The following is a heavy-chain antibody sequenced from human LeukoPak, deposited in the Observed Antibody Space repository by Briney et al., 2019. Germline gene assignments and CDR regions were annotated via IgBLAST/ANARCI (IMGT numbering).Heavy chain of an antibody. CDR3: AKDSQSVAFFLDDAFDL. CDR2: ISATGSTT. D-gene: IGHD2/OR15-2a*01. Sequence: AGSQRVSCTASGLTFSTYALSWVRQTPGKGLEWLSVISATGSTTYYADSVRGRFTISRDNSKNTLYLQMNSLRVEDTAVYYCAKDSQSVAFFLDDAFDLWGQGTLGTVSA. J-gene: IGHJ3*01. CDR1: GLTFSTYA. V-gene: IGHV3-23*01.